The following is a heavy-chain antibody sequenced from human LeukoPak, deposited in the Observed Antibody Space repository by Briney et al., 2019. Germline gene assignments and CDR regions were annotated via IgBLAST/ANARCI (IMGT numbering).Heavy chain of an antibody. CDR1: GGSISSYY. CDR3: AGDVIIAAVVYFDY. J-gene: IGHJ4*02. CDR2: IYTSGST. V-gene: IGHV4-4*07. Sequence: SETLSLTCTVSGGSISSYYWSWIRQPAGKGLEWAGRIYTSGSTNYNPSLKSRVTMSVDTSKNQFSLKLSSVTAADTAVYYCAGDVIIAAVVYFDYWGQGTLVTVSS. D-gene: IGHD6-6*01.